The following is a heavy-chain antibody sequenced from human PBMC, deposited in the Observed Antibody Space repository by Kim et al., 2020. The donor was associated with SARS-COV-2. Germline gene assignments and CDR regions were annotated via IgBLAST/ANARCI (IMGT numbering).Heavy chain of an antibody. J-gene: IGHJ3*01. D-gene: IGHD3-10*01. Sequence: GGSLRLSCAASGFTFTNYWMHWVRQAPGKGLVWVSRIRPDGSETGYSDSVRGRFTISRDIAKNMLYLQMNSLTAEDTAVYYCTRVARLTIVSPGAFDLWGRGTMVTLSS. CDR1: GFTFTNYW. CDR3: TRVARLTIVSPGAFDL. V-gene: IGHV3-74*01. CDR2: IRPDGSET.